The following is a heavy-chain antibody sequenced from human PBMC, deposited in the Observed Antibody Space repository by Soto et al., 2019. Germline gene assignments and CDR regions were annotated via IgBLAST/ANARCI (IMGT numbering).Heavy chain of an antibody. CDR2: IIPIFGTA. J-gene: IGHJ6*02. CDR1: GGTFRSYA. CDR3: ARARYSYGYHYYYGMDV. V-gene: IGHV1-69*13. Sequence: GASVKVSFKASGGTFRSYAISWVRQAPGQGLEWMGGIIPIFGTANYAQKFQGRVTITADESTSTAYMELSSLRSEDTAVYYCARARYSYGYHYYYGMDVWGQGTTVTVSS. D-gene: IGHD5-18*01.